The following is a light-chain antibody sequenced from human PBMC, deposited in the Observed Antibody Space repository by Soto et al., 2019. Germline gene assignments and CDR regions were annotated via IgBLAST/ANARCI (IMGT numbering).Light chain of an antibody. J-gene: IGKJ4*01. V-gene: IGKV3-11*01. Sequence: EIVLTQSPATLSVSPGETATVSCRASQSISKYLAWYQQKPGQTPRLLIYNASNRAAGIPARFSGSGSGTDFPLTIARLEPEDCAVYYCQQRTNWPPELTFGGGTRVE. CDR2: NAS. CDR1: QSISKY. CDR3: QQRTNWPPELT.